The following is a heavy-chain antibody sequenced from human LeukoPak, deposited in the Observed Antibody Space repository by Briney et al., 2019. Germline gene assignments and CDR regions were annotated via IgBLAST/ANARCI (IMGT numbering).Heavy chain of an antibody. CDR3: ARVGSSSWYVYYYMDV. J-gene: IGHJ6*03. Sequence: SETLSLTCTVSGYSISSGYYWGWIRQPPGKGLEWIGSIYHSGSTYYNPSLKSRVTISVDTSKNQFSLKLSSVTAADTAVYYCARVGSSSWYVYYYMDVWGKGTTVTVSS. CDR2: IYHSGST. CDR1: GYSISSGYY. D-gene: IGHD6-13*01. V-gene: IGHV4-38-2*02.